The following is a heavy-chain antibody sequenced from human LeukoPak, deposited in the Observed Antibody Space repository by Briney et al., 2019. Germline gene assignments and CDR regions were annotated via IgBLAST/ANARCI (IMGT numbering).Heavy chain of an antibody. J-gene: IGHJ1*01. V-gene: IGHV3-23*01. CDR3: AKNSINEWELHHAEYFQH. D-gene: IGHD1-26*01. CDR2: ISGSGGST. Sequence: TGGSLRLSCAASGFTFSSYAMSWVRQAPGKGLEWVSAISGSGGSTYYADSVKGRFTISRDNSKNTLYLQMNSLRAEDTAVYYCAKNSINEWELHHAEYFQHWGQGTLVTVSS. CDR1: GFTFSSYA.